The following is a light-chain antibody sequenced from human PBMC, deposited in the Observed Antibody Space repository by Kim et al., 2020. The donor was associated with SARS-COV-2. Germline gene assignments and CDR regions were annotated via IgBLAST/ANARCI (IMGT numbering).Light chain of an antibody. CDR1: HGIGNE. CDR2: AAS. Sequence: ASIRDKVTSTCRASHGIGNELGCDQQKPGKAPKRLIYAASSLQSGVPSRFSGGGSGTEFTLTISSLQPEDVATYYCLQHSNYPCTFGQGTKLE. CDR3: LQHSNYPCT. V-gene: IGKV1-17*01. J-gene: IGKJ2*02.